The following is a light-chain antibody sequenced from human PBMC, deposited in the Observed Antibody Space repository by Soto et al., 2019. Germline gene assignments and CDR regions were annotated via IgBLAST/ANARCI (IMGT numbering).Light chain of an antibody. V-gene: IGKV3-20*01. CDR3: QQYGDSSWT. CDR1: QSVSSSY. CDR2: GSS. J-gene: IGKJ1*01. Sequence: EIVLTQSPGTLSSSPGERATLSCRASQSVSSSYLAWYQHRPGQAPRLLIYGSSRRATGIPDRFGGSGSGAAFTLTISRLEPEDFAVYYCQQYGDSSWTFGQGTQVEIK.